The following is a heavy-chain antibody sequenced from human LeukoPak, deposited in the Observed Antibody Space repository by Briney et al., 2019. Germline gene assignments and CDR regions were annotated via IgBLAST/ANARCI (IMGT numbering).Heavy chain of an antibody. Sequence: GESLRLSCAASGFTFSSYAMHWVRQAPGKGLEYVSAISSNGANTYYVDSVKGRFITSRDNSNNILYLQMGSLRGEDTAVYFCARDFCTRTTCPERPFDIWGQGTMVTVSA. D-gene: IGHD1/OR15-1a*01. CDR1: GFTFSSYA. V-gene: IGHV3-64*02. CDR3: ARDFCTRTTCPERPFDI. CDR2: ISSNGANT. J-gene: IGHJ3*02.